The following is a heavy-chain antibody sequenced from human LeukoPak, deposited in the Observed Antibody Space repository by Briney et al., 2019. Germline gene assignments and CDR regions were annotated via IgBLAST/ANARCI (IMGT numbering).Heavy chain of an antibody. J-gene: IGHJ5*02. CDR1: RFTFSSYS. CDR2: ISSSSSYL. V-gene: IGHV3-21*01. CDR3: ARALRDYKGFDP. D-gene: IGHD4-11*01. Sequence: GGSLRLSCAASRFTFSSYSMNWVRQAPGKGLERVSSISSSSSYLYYADTVNGRFPISRDNAKSSLNLQTNSLRAEDTTVYYCARALRDYKGFDPWGQGTLVTVSS.